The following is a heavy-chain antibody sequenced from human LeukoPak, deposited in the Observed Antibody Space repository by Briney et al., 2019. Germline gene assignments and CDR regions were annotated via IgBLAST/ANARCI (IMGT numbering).Heavy chain of an antibody. Sequence: ASVKVSCKTSGYTFTRYDIHWVRQAAGQGLEWMGWMSPRSGDTASARKFQGRVTMTRNTSINTAYMELSSLRPEDTAVYFCARGRTESYYYMDVWGRGTTVTIPS. D-gene: IGHD3-10*01. CDR1: GYTFTRYD. J-gene: IGHJ6*03. V-gene: IGHV1-8*01. CDR3: ARGRTESYYYMDV. CDR2: MSPRSGDT.